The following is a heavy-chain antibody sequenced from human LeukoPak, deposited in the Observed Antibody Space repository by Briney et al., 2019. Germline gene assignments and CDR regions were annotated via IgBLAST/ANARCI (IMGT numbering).Heavy chain of an antibody. D-gene: IGHD2-2*02. V-gene: IGHV3-30*04. Sequence: GGSLRLSCAASGFTFSSYAMHWVRQAPGKGLEWVAVISYDGSNKYYADSVKGRFTISRDNSNNTLYLQMNSLSAEDTAVYYCAKASRRHCGSSSCYTLDYWGQGTLVTVSS. CDR2: ISYDGSNK. J-gene: IGHJ4*02. CDR3: AKASRRHCGSSSCYTLDY. CDR1: GFTFSSYA.